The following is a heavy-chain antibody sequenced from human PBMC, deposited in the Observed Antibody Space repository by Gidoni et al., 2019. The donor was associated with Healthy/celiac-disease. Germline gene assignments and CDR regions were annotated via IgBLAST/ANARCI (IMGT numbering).Heavy chain of an antibody. D-gene: IGHD2-2*01. Sequence: QLQLQESGPGLVKPSETLSPPCTVSGGSISSSRYYWGRTRRPPGKGLEWSGSIYYSGSTYYNPSLKSRVTISVEKSTNQFSLQLRSVTAAETAVYYCARLSREFCCSSTSCYCWGDYYYYYMDVWGKGTTVTVSS. V-gene: IGHV4-39*01. CDR2: IYYSGST. J-gene: IGHJ6*03. CDR1: GGSISSSRYY. CDR3: ARLSREFCCSSTSCYCWGDYYYYYMDV.